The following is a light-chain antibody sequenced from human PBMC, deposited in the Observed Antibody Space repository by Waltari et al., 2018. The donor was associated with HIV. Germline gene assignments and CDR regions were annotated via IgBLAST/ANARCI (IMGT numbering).Light chain of an antibody. CDR3: CSYAGSYTGV. J-gene: IGLJ1*01. CDR2: DVT. Sequence: QSALTQPASVSGSPGQSITISCTGTASDIGAYNLVSWYQQQPDKAPRLIIYDVTKRPSGVPDRFSGSKSGNTASLTISGLQADDEADYYCCSYAGSYTGVFGTGTKVTVL. V-gene: IGLV2-11*01. CDR1: ASDIGAYNL.